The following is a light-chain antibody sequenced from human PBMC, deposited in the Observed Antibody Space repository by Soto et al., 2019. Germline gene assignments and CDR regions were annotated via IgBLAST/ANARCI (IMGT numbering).Light chain of an antibody. CDR1: QAIGPW. Sequence: DIQMTQSPSTLSASVGDRVTITCRASQAIGPWLAWYQQKPGKAPKLLISDAASLQSGVPSRFSGDRSGTEFTLTINRLQAEDGATYCCQQFRNAWTFGQGTRVEIK. J-gene: IGKJ1*01. V-gene: IGKV1-5*01. CDR3: QQFRNAWT. CDR2: DAA.